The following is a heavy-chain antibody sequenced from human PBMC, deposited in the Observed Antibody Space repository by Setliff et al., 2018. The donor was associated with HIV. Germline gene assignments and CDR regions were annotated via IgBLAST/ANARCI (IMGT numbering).Heavy chain of an antibody. J-gene: IGHJ6*02. CDR2: IYYSGST. CDR1: GGSISSSSYY. Sequence: ASETLSLTCTVSGGSISSSSYYWGWIRQPPGKGLEWIGSIYYSGSTYYNPSLKSRVTISVDTSKNQFSLKLSSVTAADTAVYYCARDPSQGYCSGGSCYGYYYYGMDVWGQGTTVTVSS. CDR3: ARDPSQGYCSGGSCYGYYYYGMDV. V-gene: IGHV4-39*07. D-gene: IGHD2-15*01.